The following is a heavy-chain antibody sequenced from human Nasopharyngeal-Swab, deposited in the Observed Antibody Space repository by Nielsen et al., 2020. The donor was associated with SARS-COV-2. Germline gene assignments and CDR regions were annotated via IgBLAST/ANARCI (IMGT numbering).Heavy chain of an antibody. D-gene: IGHD1-26*01. CDR3: ARTDRGGSYFSQYYYYIDV. CDR2: ISSDGSDK. V-gene: IGHV3-30*03. CDR1: GFTFSSYA. J-gene: IGHJ6*03. Sequence: GESLKISCATSGFTFSSYAMHWVRQAPGKGLEWVAVISSDGSDKFYADSVKGRFSISRDTSRSAVYLQMNSLRAEDTALYYCARTDRGGSYFSQYYYYIDVWATGTTVTVSS.